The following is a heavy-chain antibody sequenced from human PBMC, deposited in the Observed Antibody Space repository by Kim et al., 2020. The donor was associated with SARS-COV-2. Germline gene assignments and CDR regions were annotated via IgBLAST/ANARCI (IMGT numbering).Heavy chain of an antibody. J-gene: IGHJ4*02. D-gene: IGHD6-19*01. CDR2: IRSKTYGGTA. V-gene: IGHV3-49*03. CDR3: TRFRGTGWYFDY. CDR1: GFTFGDYG. Sequence: GGSLRLSCTASGFTFGDYGVNWFRQAPGKGLEWVGFIRSKTYGGTAEFAASVKGRFTISRDNSKSIAYLQMNSLETGDTAVYYCTRFRGTGWYFDYWGQGTLVTVSS.